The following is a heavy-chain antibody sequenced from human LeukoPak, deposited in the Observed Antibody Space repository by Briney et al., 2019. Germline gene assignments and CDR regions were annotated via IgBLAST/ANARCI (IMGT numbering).Heavy chain of an antibody. J-gene: IGHJ5*02. V-gene: IGHV5-51*01. CDR1: GYSFTSYW. Sequence: GESLKISCKGSGYSFTSYWIGWVRQMPGKGLEWMGIIYPGDSDTRYSTSFQGQVTISADKSISTAYLQWSSLKASDTAMYYCARRGHCSGGSCYLGWFDPWGQGTLVTVSS. D-gene: IGHD2-15*01. CDR2: IYPGDSDT. CDR3: ARRGHCSGGSCYLGWFDP.